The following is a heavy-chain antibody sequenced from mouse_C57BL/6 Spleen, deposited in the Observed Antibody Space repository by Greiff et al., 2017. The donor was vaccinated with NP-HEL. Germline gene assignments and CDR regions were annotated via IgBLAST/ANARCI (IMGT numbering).Heavy chain of an antibody. V-gene: IGHV5-6*01. CDR3: ARQGYDGYYEFAY. Sequence: EVQLVESGGDLVKPGGSLKLSCAASGFTFSSYGMSWVRQTPDKRLEWVATISSGGSYTYYPDSVKGRFTISRDNAKNTLYLQMSSLKSEDTAMYYCARQGYDGYYEFAYWGQGTLVTVSA. CDR2: ISSGGSYT. CDR1: GFTFSSYG. D-gene: IGHD2-3*01. J-gene: IGHJ3*01.